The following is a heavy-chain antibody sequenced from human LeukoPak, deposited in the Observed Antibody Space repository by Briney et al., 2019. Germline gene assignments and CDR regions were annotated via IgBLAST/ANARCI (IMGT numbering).Heavy chain of an antibody. Sequence: GSLRLSCAASGFTFSSYSMNWVRQAPGKGLEWIGSVHHGGSTSYKPSLKSRITVSVDTSKNQFSLKLSSLTAADTAVYYCARRGDGYSYDYWGQGTPVTVSS. CDR3: ARRGDGYSYDY. J-gene: IGHJ4*02. CDR2: VHHGGST. V-gene: IGHV4-39*01. CDR1: GFTFSSYSMN. D-gene: IGHD5-18*01.